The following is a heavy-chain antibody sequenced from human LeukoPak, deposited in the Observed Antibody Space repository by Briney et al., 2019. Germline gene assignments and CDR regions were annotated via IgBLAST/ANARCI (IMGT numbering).Heavy chain of an antibody. CDR2: ISGSGGST. CDR3: AKVTLRWLQLFFDY. D-gene: IGHD5-24*01. J-gene: IGHJ4*02. CDR1: GFTFSSYA. Sequence: GGSLRLSCAASGFTFSSYAMSWVRQAPGKRLEWVSAISGSGGSTYYADSVKGRFTISRDNSKNTLYLQMNSLRAEDTAVYYCAKVTLRWLQLFFDYWGQGTLVTVSS. V-gene: IGHV3-23*01.